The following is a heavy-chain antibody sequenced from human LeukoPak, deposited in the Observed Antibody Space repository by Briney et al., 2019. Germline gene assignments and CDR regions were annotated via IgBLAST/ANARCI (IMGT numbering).Heavy chain of an antibody. CDR3: ARSMVRGAPNWFDP. CDR2: MNPNSGNT. D-gene: IGHD3-10*01. Sequence: ASVTVSCKASGYTFTSYDINWVRQAPGQGLEWMGWMNPNSGNTGYAQKFQGRVTMTRNTSISTAYMELSSLRSEDTAVYYCARSMVRGAPNWFDPWGQGTLVTVSS. V-gene: IGHV1-8*01. CDR1: GYTFTSYD. J-gene: IGHJ5*02.